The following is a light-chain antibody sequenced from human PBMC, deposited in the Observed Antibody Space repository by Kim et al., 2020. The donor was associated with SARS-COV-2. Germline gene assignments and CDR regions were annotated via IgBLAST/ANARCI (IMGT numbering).Light chain of an antibody. CDR3: QSYDGNTLV. J-gene: IGLJ3*02. Sequence: GKTVTLSCTRSSGTFANNYVQWYQQRPGSSPTTVIFEDKQRHSGVPHRFSGSVDSSSNSASLTISGLRPEDEADYYCQSYDGNTLVFGGGTKLTVL. CDR2: EDK. CDR1: SGTFANNY. V-gene: IGLV6-57*01.